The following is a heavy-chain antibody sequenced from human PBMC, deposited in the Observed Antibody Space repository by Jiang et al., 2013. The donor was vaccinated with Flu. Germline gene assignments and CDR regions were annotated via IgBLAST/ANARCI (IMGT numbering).Heavy chain of an antibody. V-gene: IGHV6-1*01. J-gene: IGHJ4*02. CDR3: ARESFNGDADY. D-gene: IGHD2-8*01. CDR2: TYYRSKWYN. Sequence: RQSPSRGLEWLGRTYYRSKWYNDYAVSVKSRITINPDTSKNQFSLQLNSVTPEDTAVYYCARESFNGDADYWGQGTLVTVSS.